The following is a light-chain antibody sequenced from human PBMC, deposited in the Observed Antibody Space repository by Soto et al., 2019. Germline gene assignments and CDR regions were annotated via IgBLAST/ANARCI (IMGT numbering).Light chain of an antibody. CDR2: SDN. CDR3: AAWDDSLIGIWV. Sequence: QSVLTQPPSASGTPRQRVTISCSGSNSNIGRNAVNWYQQLPGTAPRLLISSDNRRPSGVPDRFSASKSGTSASLAISGLQSDDEADYYCAAWDDSLIGIWVFGGGTKLTVL. V-gene: IGLV1-44*01. J-gene: IGLJ3*02. CDR1: NSNIGRNA.